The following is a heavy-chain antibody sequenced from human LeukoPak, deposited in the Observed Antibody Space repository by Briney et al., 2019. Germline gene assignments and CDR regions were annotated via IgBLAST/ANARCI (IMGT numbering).Heavy chain of an antibody. Sequence: GGSLRLSCAASGFTFSNYAMRWVRQATGKGLEWDSDITGRGGKTYYADSVNGPFTISRDNSKNTVFLQMTSLRAEDTAVYYCAKWGDYDVLTGYYVSDYWGQGTLVTVSS. D-gene: IGHD3-9*01. CDR3: AKWGDYDVLTGYYVSDY. V-gene: IGHV3-23*01. CDR1: GFTFSNYA. J-gene: IGHJ4*02. CDR2: ITGRGGKT.